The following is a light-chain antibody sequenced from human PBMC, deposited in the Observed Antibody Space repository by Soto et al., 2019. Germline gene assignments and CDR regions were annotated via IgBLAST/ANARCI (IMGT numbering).Light chain of an antibody. Sequence: SALTQPASVSGSPGQSINISCTGSSRDVGTYKYVSWYQQHPGKAPKLIIFEVSHRPSGVSDRFSGSKSGNTASLTISGLQAEDEADYSCSSYTTASSLEFGGGTKVTVL. J-gene: IGLJ2*01. V-gene: IGLV2-14*01. CDR3: SSYTTASSLE. CDR2: EVS. CDR1: SRDVGTYKY.